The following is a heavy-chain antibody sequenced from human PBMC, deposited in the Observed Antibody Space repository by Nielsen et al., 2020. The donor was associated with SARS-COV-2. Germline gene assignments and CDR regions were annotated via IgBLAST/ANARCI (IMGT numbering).Heavy chain of an antibody. CDR1: GYTFTSYY. CDR2: INPSGGST. D-gene: IGHD3-16*01. V-gene: IGHV1-46*01. CDR3: AREGRGGAADY. J-gene: IGHJ4*02. Sequence: ASVQVSCKASGYTFTSYYMHWVRQAPGQGLEWMGIINPSGGSTSYAQKFQGRVTMTRDTSTSTVYMELSSLRSEDTAVYYCAREGRGGAADYWGQGTLVTVSS.